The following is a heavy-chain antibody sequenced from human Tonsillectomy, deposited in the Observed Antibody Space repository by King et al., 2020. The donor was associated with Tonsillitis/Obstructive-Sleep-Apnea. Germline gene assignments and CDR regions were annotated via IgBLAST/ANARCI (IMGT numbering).Heavy chain of an antibody. CDR1: GFTFSSYW. V-gene: IGHV3-7*03. J-gene: IGHJ4*02. Sequence: QLVQSGGGLVQPGGSLILSCAASGFTFSSYWMSWVRQAPGKGLEWVANIKQDGSEKYYVDSVKVRFTISRDNAKNSLYLQMNSLRAEDTAVYYCARTLGTTAMAFYFDYWGQGTLVTVSS. D-gene: IGHD5-18*01. CDR2: IKQDGSEK. CDR3: ARTLGTTAMAFYFDY.